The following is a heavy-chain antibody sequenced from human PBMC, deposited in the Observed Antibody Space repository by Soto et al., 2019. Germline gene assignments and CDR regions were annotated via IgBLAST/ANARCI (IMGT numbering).Heavy chain of an antibody. D-gene: IGHD3-22*01. J-gene: IGHJ6*02. CDR3: ARDRLYYYDSSDLGFNYYGMDV. CDR2: ISAYNGNT. V-gene: IGHV1-18*01. Sequence: ASVKVSCKASGYTFTSYGISWVRQAPGQGLEWMGWISAYNGNTNYAQKLQGRVTMTTDTSTSTAYMELRSLRSDDTAVYYCARDRLYYYDSSDLGFNYYGMDVWGQGTTVTVSS. CDR1: GYTFTSYG.